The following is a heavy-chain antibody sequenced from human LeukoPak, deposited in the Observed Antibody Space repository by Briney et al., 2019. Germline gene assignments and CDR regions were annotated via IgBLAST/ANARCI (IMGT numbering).Heavy chain of an antibody. Sequence: ASVKVSCKTSGYNFNVYHMHWVQQAPGKGLEWMGLVDPEDGETIYAEKFQGRVTITADTSTDTAYMELSSLRSEDTAVYYCATFHGGIDYWGQGTLVTVSS. CDR3: ATFHGGIDY. J-gene: IGHJ4*02. CDR2: VDPEDGET. D-gene: IGHD3-16*01. CDR1: GYNFNVYH. V-gene: IGHV1-69-2*01.